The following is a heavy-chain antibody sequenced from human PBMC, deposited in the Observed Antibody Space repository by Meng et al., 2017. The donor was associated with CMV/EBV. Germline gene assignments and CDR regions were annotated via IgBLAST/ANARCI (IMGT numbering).Heavy chain of an antibody. V-gene: IGHV1-18*01. D-gene: IGHD4-23*01. CDR2: ISAYNGNT. CDR3: ARDSGVMTMVVTEGGWFDP. CDR1: GYTFTSYG. J-gene: IGHJ5*02. Sequence: ASAKVSCKASGYTFTSYGISWLRPAPGQGLEWMGWISAYNGNTNYAQKLQGRVTMTTDTSTSTAYMELRSLRSDDTAVYYCARDSGVMTMVVTEGGWFDPWGQGTLVTVSS.